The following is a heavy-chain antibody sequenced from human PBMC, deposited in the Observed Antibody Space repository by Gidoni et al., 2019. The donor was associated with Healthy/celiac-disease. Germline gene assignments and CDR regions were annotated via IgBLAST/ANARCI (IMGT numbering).Heavy chain of an antibody. CDR2: ISYDGSNK. J-gene: IGHJ4*02. CDR3: AKDSEAPFDY. D-gene: IGHD3-10*01. V-gene: IGHV3-30*18. Sequence: QVQLVESGGGVVQPGRSLRLSCAASGFTFSSYGMHWVRQAPGKGLEWVAVISYDGSNKYYADSVKGRFTISRDNSKNTLYLQMNSLRAEDTAVYYCAKDSEAPFDYWGQGTLVTVSS. CDR1: GFTFSSYG.